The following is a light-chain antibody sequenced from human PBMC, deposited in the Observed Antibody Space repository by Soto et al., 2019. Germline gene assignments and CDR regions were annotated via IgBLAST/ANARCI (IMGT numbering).Light chain of an antibody. V-gene: IGKV3-15*01. Sequence: EIVMTQSPATLSVSPGERATLSCRASQSVSSNLAWYQQKPGQAPRLLIYGASTRATGIPARFSGSGSGTEFTLTVSSLQSEDFAAYYCQQYNNWPPVTFGGGTKVEIK. CDR2: GAS. J-gene: IGKJ4*01. CDR1: QSVSSN. CDR3: QQYNNWPPVT.